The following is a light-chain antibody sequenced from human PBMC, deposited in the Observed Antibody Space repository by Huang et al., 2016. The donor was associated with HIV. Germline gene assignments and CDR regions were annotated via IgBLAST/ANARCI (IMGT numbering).Light chain of an antibody. CDR3: QQYENWRPEYT. CDR2: GAA. V-gene: IGKV3-15*01. J-gene: IGKJ2*01. Sequence: EIVLTQSPAILSVSPGERATLSCRASQNVRSSFAWYQQRPGQPPGLLISGAATRATGIPARFSGSGSGTGFTLTISSRQSEDYAVYYCQQYENWRPEYTFGQGTKLEL. CDR1: QNVRSS.